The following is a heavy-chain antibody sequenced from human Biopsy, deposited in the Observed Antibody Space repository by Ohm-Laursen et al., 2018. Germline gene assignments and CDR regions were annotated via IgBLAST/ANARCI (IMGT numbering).Heavy chain of an antibody. CDR3: VREPKTGTAEAWYFDL. Sequence: SETLSLTWSVSGASVKTSGYFWAWIRQRPGKGLEWIGYISYNERTHYNPSLTSRLAISFDTSSNRISLQLRSVSVADTAVYYCVREPKTGTAEAWYFDLWGRGSPVTVPS. D-gene: IGHD3-9*01. V-gene: IGHV4-31*02. J-gene: IGHJ2*01. CDR2: ISYNERT. CDR1: GASVKTSGYF.